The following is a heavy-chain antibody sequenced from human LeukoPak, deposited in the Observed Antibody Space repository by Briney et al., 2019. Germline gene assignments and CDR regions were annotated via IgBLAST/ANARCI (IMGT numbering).Heavy chain of an antibody. J-gene: IGHJ4*02. V-gene: IGHV3-21*01. CDR1: GFTFSSYS. D-gene: IGHD5-12*01. CDR3: ARDRAGGYDWLADY. CDR2: ISSSSSYI. Sequence: GGSLRLSCAASGFTFSSYSMNWVRQAPGKGLEWVSSISSSSSYIYYADSVKGRFTISRDNAKNSLYLQMNSLRAEDTAVYYRARDRAGGYDWLADYWGQGTLVTVSS.